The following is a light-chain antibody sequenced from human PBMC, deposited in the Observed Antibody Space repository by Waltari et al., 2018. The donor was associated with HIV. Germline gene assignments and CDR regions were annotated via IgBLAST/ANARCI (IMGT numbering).Light chain of an antibody. CDR3: QVWDSRRDWV. V-gene: IGLV3-21*02. Sequence: SNVLTQPPSVSVAPGQTARITCGGNNIGSKSVHWYQQKPGQAPVVVVFDDSDRPSEIPERFSGSNSANTATLAISTVEAGDEADYYCQVWDSRRDWVFGGGTKLTVL. J-gene: IGLJ3*02. CDR1: NIGSKS. CDR2: DDS.